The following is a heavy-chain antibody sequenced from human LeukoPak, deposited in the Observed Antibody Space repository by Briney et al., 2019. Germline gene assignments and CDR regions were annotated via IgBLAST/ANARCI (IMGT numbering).Heavy chain of an antibody. V-gene: IGHV5-51*01. CDR1: GYIFTSYW. D-gene: IGHD6-13*01. Sequence: PGESLQISCEGSGYIFTSYWIGWVRQLPGKGLEWMGLIYPGDSDTRYSPSFQGQVTISADKSISTAYLQWSSLKASDTAMYYCARVPDPYSSSWYGSYYFYGMDVWGQGTTVTVSS. CDR3: ARVPDPYSSSWYGSYYFYGMDV. CDR2: IYPGDSDT. J-gene: IGHJ6*02.